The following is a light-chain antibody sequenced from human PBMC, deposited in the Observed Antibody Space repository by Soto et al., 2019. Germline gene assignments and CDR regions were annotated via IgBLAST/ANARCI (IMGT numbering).Light chain of an antibody. CDR1: QSISSW. CDR3: QQYNSLWP. J-gene: IGKJ1*01. Sequence: DIQMTQSPSTLSASVGDRVTITCRASQSISSWLAWYQQKPGKAPKLLIYKASSLESGVQSRFSGSGSGTEFTLTISSLQPDDFATYYCQQYNSLWPFGQGTKVEIK. V-gene: IGKV1-5*03. CDR2: KAS.